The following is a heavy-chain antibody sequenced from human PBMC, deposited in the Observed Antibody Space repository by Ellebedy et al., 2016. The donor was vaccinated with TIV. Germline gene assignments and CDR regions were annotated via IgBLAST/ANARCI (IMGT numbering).Heavy chain of an antibody. V-gene: IGHV1-24*01. D-gene: IGHD2/OR15-2a*01. CDR2: FDPEDGET. CDR3: ARVNIGSFDFDY. J-gene: IGHJ4*02. Sequence: ASVKVSCKVSGYTLTELSMHWVRQAPGKGLEWMGGFDPEDGETIYAQKFQGRVTMTRDTSTSTVYMELSSLRSEDTAVYYCARVNIGSFDFDYWGQGTLVTVSS. CDR1: GYTLTELS.